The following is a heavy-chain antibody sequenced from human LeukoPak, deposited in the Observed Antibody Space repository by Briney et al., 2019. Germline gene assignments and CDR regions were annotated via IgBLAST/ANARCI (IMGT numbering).Heavy chain of an antibody. Sequence: GGSLRLSCAGSGYTFSRYWIHWVRQAPGKGLVWVSRINPDGGTTTYADSVKGRFTISRDNAKNTLYLQMNSLSGEDTAVYYCVRDYSGYDDYWGQGTLVTVSS. CDR3: VRDYSGYDDY. V-gene: IGHV3-74*01. CDR2: INPDGGTT. J-gene: IGHJ4*02. CDR1: GYTFSRYW. D-gene: IGHD3-22*01.